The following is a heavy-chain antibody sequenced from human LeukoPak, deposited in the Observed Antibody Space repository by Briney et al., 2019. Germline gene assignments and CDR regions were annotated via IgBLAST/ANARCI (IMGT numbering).Heavy chain of an antibody. Sequence: GGSLRLSCAASGFTFSSHSMNWVRQAPGKGLEWVGRIKSKTDGGTTDYAAPVKGRFTISRDDSKNTLYLQMNSLKTEDTAVYYCTTDFSYGSGSYPDYWGQGTLVTVSS. J-gene: IGHJ4*02. V-gene: IGHV3-15*07. CDR1: GFTFSSHS. CDR2: IKSKTDGGTT. D-gene: IGHD3-10*01. CDR3: TTDFSYGSGSYPDY.